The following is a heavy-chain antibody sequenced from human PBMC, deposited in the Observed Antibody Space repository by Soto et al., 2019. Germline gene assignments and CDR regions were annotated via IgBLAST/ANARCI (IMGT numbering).Heavy chain of an antibody. CDR2: IYPGDSDT. CDR3: ARYPDWNDGTFDY. J-gene: IGHJ4*02. D-gene: IGHD1-1*01. V-gene: IGHV5-51*01. CDR1: GYSFTSYL. Sequence: GESLKISGKGSGYSFTSYLIGWVRQMPGKGLEWMGIIYPGDSDTRYSPSFQGQVTISADKSISTAYLQWSSLKASDTAMYYCARYPDWNDGTFDYWGQGTLVTVSS.